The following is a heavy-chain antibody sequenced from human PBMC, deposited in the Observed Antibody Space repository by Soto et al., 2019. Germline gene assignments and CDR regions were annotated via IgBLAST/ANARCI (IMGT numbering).Heavy chain of an antibody. J-gene: IGHJ6*02. CDR2: INSGSSDI. Sequence: EVHLVESGGGLVKPGGSLRLSCEASGFPFSITGMNWVRQAPGKGLEWVSSINSGSSDIDYAESVKGRLTISRDNAKNSLYLQMNTLRVEDMGVYYCAKDGAAGSVMAVWGQGTKVTGSS. CDR3: AKDGAAGSVMAV. D-gene: IGHD6-13*01. CDR1: GFPFSITG. V-gene: IGHV3-21*01.